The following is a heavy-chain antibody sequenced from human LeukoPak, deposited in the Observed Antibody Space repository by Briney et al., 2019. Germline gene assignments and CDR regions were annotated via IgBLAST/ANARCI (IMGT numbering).Heavy chain of an antibody. CDR3: ARDPYSGSPNWFDP. CDR1: GGTFTSYG. V-gene: IGHV1-18*01. D-gene: IGHD1-26*01. Sequence: ASVKVSCKASGGTFTSYGISWVRQAPGQGLEWMGWISAYNGNTNYAQKLQGRVTMTTDTSTSTAYMELRSLRSDDTAVYYCARDPYSGSPNWFDPWGQGTLVTVSS. J-gene: IGHJ5*02. CDR2: ISAYNGNT.